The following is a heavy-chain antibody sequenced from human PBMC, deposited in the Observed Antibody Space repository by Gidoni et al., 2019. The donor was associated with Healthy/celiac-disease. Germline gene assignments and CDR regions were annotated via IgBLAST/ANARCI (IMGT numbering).Heavy chain of an antibody. Sequence: EVQLVESGGGLVKPGGSLRLSCAASGFTFSSYSMNWVRQAPGKGLEWVSSISSSSSYIYYADSVKGRFTISRDNAKNSLYLQMNSLRAEDTAVYYCARDGPSFYDILTGYYQPYFDYWGQGTLVTVSS. J-gene: IGHJ4*02. V-gene: IGHV3-21*01. D-gene: IGHD3-9*01. CDR3: ARDGPSFYDILTGYYQPYFDY. CDR1: GFTFSSYS. CDR2: ISSSSSYI.